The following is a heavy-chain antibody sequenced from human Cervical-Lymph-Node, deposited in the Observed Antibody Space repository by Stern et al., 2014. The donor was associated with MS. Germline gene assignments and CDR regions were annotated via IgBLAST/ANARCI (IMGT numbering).Heavy chain of an antibody. J-gene: IGHJ3*02. V-gene: IGHV1-69*09. CDR1: GGTFGSYV. Sequence: QVQLVQSGAEVTKPGSSVRVSCGASGGTFGSYVITWVRQGPGQGLEWMGRVIPIIGLVNYAQKVQGRVPITAHKATSTAYMELSSLSSDDTAMYYCATSPPSRGWLLNMFDMWGPGTMVSVSS. D-gene: IGHD5-24*01. CDR2: VIPIIGLV. CDR3: ATSPPSRGWLLNMFDM.